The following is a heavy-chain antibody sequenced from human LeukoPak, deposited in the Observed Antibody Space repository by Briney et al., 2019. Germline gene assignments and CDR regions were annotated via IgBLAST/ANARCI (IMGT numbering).Heavy chain of an antibody. CDR2: IKQDGSEK. CDR3: ARNADSSGYYYVGLLGY. CDR1: GFIFSNYW. V-gene: IGHV3-7*01. D-gene: IGHD3-22*01. Sequence: GGSLRLSCAASGFIFSNYWMSWVRQAPGKGLEWVANIKQDGSEKYYADSVKGRFTISRDNSKNTLYLQMNSLRAEDTAVYYCARNADSSGYYYVGLLGYWGQGTLVTVSS. J-gene: IGHJ4*02.